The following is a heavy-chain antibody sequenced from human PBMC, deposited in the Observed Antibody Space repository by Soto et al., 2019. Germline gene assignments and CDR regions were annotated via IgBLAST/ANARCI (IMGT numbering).Heavy chain of an antibody. J-gene: IGHJ3*02. CDR2: ISHSGTYI. V-gene: IGHV3-21*01. D-gene: IGHD2-2*01. CDR1: GFTFGDYI. CDR3: ASPRDYCVSNTNCFIAFDI. Sequence: AQLVESGGSLVKPGDSLRLSCAASGFTFGDYIMNWVRQAPGRGREWVASISHSGTYIFYADSVKGRFTISRDNAKDSLFLQMNSLRVEDTAIYYCASPRDYCVSNTNCFIAFDIWGQGTGVTVSS.